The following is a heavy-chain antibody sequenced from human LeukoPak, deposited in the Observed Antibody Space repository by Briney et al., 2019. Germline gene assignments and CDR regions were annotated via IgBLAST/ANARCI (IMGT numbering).Heavy chain of an antibody. Sequence: GASVKVCCKASGYTFTGYYMHWVRQAPGQGLEWMGWINPNSGGTNYAQKFQGRVTMTRDTSISTAYMELSRLRSDDTAVYYCARSAGAAAVFDYWGQGTLVTVSS. CDR3: ARSAGAAAVFDY. J-gene: IGHJ4*02. V-gene: IGHV1-2*02. CDR2: INPNSGGT. D-gene: IGHD6-13*01. CDR1: GYTFTGYY.